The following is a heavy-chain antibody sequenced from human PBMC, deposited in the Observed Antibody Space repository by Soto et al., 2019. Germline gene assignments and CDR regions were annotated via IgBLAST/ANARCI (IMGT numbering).Heavy chain of an antibody. CDR3: ARGPGDASSGYAYLFDY. CDR1: GYAFTGYY. D-gene: IGHD3-22*01. Sequence: QIQLVQSGAEVKKPGASVKVSCKASGYAFTGYYVHWVRQAPGQGLEWMGGINPNSGATDYAQIFQGWVTMTRDTSNSTAYMELRRLRFDDTAVYYCARGPGDASSGYAYLFDYWGQGALVTVSS. CDR2: INPNSGAT. J-gene: IGHJ4*02. V-gene: IGHV1-2*04.